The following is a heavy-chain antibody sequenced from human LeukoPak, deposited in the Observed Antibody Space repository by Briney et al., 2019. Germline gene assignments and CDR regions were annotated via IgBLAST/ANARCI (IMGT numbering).Heavy chain of an antibody. D-gene: IGHD2-15*01. CDR2: INHSGST. V-gene: IGHV4-34*01. Sequence: SETLSLTCAVYGGSFGGYYWSWIRQPPGKGLEWIGEINHSGSTNYNPSLKSRVTISVDTSKNQFSLKLSSVTAADTAVYYCARHGSGSVVPVGFDPWGQGTLVTVSS. CDR3: ARHGSGSVVPVGFDP. J-gene: IGHJ5*02. CDR1: GGSFGGYY.